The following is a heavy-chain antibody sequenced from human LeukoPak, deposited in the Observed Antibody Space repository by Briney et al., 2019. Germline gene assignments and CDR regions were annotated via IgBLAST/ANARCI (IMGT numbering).Heavy chain of an antibody. D-gene: IGHD2-2*01. Sequence: GGSLRLSCAASGFTFSSYAMSWVRQAPGKGLEWVSAISGSGGSTYYADSVKGRFTISRDNSKNTLYLQMNSLRAEDTAVYYCAKDLNSIPWVVVVVPPASYYFDYWGQGTLVTVSS. CDR2: ISGSGGST. CDR3: AKDLNSIPWVVVVVPPASYYFDY. V-gene: IGHV3-23*01. J-gene: IGHJ4*02. CDR1: GFTFSSYA.